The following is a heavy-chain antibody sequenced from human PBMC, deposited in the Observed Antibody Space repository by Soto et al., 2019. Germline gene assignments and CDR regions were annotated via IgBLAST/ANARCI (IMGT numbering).Heavy chain of an antibody. Sequence: PGGSLRLSCAAFGFTFSNHWMSWVRQAPGKGLEWVAVIWYDGSNKYYADSVKGRFTISRDNSKNTLYLQMNSLRAEDTAVYYCARGKPGYSSGWYLRYWGQGTLVTVSS. J-gene: IGHJ4*02. D-gene: IGHD6-19*01. CDR3: ARGKPGYSSGWYLRY. V-gene: IGHV3-33*08. CDR1: GFTFSNHW. CDR2: IWYDGSNK.